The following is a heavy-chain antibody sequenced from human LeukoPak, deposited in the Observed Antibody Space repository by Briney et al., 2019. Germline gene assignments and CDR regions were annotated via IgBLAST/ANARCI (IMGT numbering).Heavy chain of an antibody. CDR2: IYHSGSA. V-gene: IGHV4-59*08. D-gene: IGHD2-2*01. J-gene: IGHJ3*02. CDR1: GGSISSYY. CDR3: ARYCSSTSCPGDAFDI. Sequence: PSETLSLTCTVSGGSISSYYWSWIRHPPGKGREWIGSIYHSGSAYYNPSLKSRVTISVDTSKTQFSLKLSSVTAADTAVYYCARYCSSTSCPGDAFDIWGQGTMVTVSS.